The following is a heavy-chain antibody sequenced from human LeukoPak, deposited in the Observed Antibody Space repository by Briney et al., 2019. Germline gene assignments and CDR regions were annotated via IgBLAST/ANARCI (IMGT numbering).Heavy chain of an antibody. Sequence: PSETLSLTCTVSGYSISSGYYWGWIRQPPGKGLEWIGSIYHSGSTYYNPSLKSRVTISVDTSKNQFSLKLSSVTAADTAVYYCARDLEGGSYSNWGQGTLVTVSS. CDR1: GYSISSGYY. V-gene: IGHV4-38-2*02. CDR2: IYHSGST. CDR3: ARDLEGGSYSN. J-gene: IGHJ4*02. D-gene: IGHD1-26*01.